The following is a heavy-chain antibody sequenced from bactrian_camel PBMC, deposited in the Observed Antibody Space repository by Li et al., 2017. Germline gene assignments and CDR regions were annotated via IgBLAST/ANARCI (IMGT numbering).Heavy chain of an antibody. Sequence: VQLVESGGESVQAGGSLRLSCAASELSYSTACMSWFRQAPGKGLEWVSYINSDGSNTYYTDSVEGRFTISRDNAKNTVYLQMSSLKVEDTAKYYCVAAVVGSTLGTFDYWGQGTQVTVS. D-gene: IGHD2*01. CDR2: INSDGSNT. J-gene: IGHJ4*01. CDR3: VAAVVGSTLGTFDY. CDR1: ELSYSTAC. V-gene: IGHV3S35*01.